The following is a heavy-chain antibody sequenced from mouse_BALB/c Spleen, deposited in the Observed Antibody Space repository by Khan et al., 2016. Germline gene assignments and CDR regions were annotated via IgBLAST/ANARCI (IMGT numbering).Heavy chain of an antibody. V-gene: IGHV1-9*01. CDR3: ARSGATATLAY. Sequence: QVQLQQPGAELMKPGASVKISCKATGYTFSSYWIEWVKQRPGHGLEWIGEILPGSGSTNYNEKFKGKATFTADTSSNTAYMQLSSLTSEDSAVYDCARSGATATLAYWGQGTLVTVSA. D-gene: IGHD1-2*01. J-gene: IGHJ3*01. CDR1: GYTFSSYW. CDR2: ILPGSGST.